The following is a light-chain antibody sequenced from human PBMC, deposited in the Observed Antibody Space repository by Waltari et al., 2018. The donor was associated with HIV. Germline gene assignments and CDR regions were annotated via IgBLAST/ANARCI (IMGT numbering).Light chain of an antibody. V-gene: IGLV2-23*02. J-gene: IGLJ1*01. CDR2: EVS. CDR3: CSYAGSSTPFV. CDR1: SSDVGSYNL. Sequence: GSPGQSITISCTGTSSDVGSYNLVSWYQQYPGKVPKLMIYEVSKRPSGVSNRFSGSKSGNTASLTISGLQAEDEADYYCCSYAGSSTPFVFGTATKVTVL.